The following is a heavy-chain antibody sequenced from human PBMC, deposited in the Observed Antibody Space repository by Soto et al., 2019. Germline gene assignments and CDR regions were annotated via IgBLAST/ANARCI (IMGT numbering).Heavy chain of an antibody. Sequence: GGSLRLSCAASGFTFSSYAMSWVRQAPGKGLEWVSAISGSGGSTYYADSVKGRFTISRDNSKNTLYLQMNSLRAEDTAVYYRAKGPHSSSWYREVWYWGQGTLVTVSS. CDR3: AKGPHSSSWYREVWY. D-gene: IGHD6-13*01. CDR2: ISGSGGST. CDR1: GFTFSSYA. V-gene: IGHV3-23*01. J-gene: IGHJ4*02.